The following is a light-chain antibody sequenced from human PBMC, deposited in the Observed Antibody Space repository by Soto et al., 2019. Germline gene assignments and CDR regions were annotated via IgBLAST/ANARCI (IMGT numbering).Light chain of an antibody. CDR2: EVS. CDR3: SSYTITSTYV. Sequence: QSALTQPASVSGSPGQSITISCTGTSSVVGGYNYVSWYQQHPGKAPKLMIYEVSDRPSGVSNRFSGSKSGNTASLTISGLQAEDEADYYCSSYTITSTYVFGTGTKVTVL. J-gene: IGLJ1*01. CDR1: SSVVGGYNY. V-gene: IGLV2-14*01.